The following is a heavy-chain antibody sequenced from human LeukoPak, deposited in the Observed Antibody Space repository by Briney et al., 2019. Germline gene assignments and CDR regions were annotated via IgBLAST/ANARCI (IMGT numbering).Heavy chain of an antibody. Sequence: SETLSLTCTVSGYSISSGYYWGWIRQPPGKGLEWTGSVYHSGRTYYNPSLKSRVTISVDTSKNQFSLKLSSVTAADTAVYYCARGVPAALSDYWGQGTLVTVSS. J-gene: IGHJ4*02. D-gene: IGHD2-2*01. CDR2: VYHSGRT. V-gene: IGHV4-38-2*02. CDR3: ARGVPAALSDY. CDR1: GYSISSGYY.